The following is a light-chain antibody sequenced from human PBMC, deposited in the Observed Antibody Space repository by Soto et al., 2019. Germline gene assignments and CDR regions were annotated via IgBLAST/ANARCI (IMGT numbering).Light chain of an antibody. J-gene: IGKJ4*01. CDR1: QSVSDN. V-gene: IGKV3D-15*01. CDR3: QPYNNWPLT. Sequence: EIVMTQSPVTLSVSPGERATLSCRASQSVSDNLAWYQQKPGQAPRLLFYGASTRATDIPVRFSGSGSGTEFTLTISSLQSEDFEVYYCQPYNNWPLTFGGGTKVDIK. CDR2: GAS.